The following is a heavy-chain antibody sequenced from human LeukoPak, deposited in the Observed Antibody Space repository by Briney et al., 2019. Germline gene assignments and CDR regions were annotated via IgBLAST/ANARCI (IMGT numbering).Heavy chain of an antibody. J-gene: IGHJ4*02. V-gene: IGHV3-74*03. CDR3: SRSQFDY. CDR1: GFPFSSYW. CDR2: IRGDGTIK. Sequence: PGGSLRLSCEPSGFPFSSYWMLWVRHAPGKGLVWVSRIRGDGTIKTYADFVRGRFTISRDNTKNILYLQMNSLRVEDTAIYFCSRSQFDYWGQGVLVTVSS.